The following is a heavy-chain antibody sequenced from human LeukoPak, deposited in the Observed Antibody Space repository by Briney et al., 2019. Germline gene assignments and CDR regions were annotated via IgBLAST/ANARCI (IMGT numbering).Heavy chain of an antibody. CDR1: GGSISSYY. J-gene: IGHJ4*02. D-gene: IGHD3-3*01. V-gene: IGHV4-59*08. CDR3: ARLGLEKAFDY. Sequence: SETLSLTCTVSGGSISSYYWSWIRQPPGKGLEWIGYIYYSGSTNYNPSLKSRVTISVDTSKNQFSLKLSSVTAADTAVYYCARLGLEKAFDYWGQGTLVTASS. CDR2: IYYSGST.